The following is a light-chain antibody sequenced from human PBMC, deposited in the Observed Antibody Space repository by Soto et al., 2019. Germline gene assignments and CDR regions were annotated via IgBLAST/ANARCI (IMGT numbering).Light chain of an antibody. V-gene: IGLV1-40*01. CDR1: SSNIGAHYD. CDR3: QSYDSSLCGSV. J-gene: IGLJ2*01. Sequence: QSVLTQPPSVSGAPGQRVTFSCTGSSSNIGAHYDVHWYQHLPGTAPKLLIYGNNNRPSGVPDRFSGSKSGTSASLAITGLQAEDEADYYCQSYDSSLCGSVFGGGTQLTVL. CDR2: GNN.